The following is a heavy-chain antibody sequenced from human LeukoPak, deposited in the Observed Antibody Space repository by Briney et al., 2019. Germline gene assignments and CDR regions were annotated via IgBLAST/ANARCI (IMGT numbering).Heavy chain of an antibody. Sequence: SEALSLTCTVSGGSISSGSYYWSWIRQPAGKGLEWIGRIYTSGSTNYNPSLKSRVTISVDTSKNQFSLKLSSVTAADTAVYYCAREPYSNYPFDYWGQGTLVTVSS. CDR2: IYTSGST. CDR1: GGSISSGSYY. J-gene: IGHJ4*02. D-gene: IGHD4-11*01. CDR3: AREPYSNYPFDY. V-gene: IGHV4-61*02.